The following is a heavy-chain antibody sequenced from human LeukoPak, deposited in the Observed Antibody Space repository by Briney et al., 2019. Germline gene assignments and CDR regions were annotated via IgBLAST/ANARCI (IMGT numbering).Heavy chain of an antibody. CDR2: IYSGGST. J-gene: IGHJ3*02. CDR3: AKYRGSYYDILASENAFDI. D-gene: IGHD3-9*01. Sequence: GGSLRLSCAASGFTVSSNYMSWVRQAPGKGLEWVSVIYSGGSTYYADSVKGRFTISRDNSKNTLYLQMNSLRAEDTAVYYCAKYRGSYYDILASENAFDIWGQGTMVTVSS. CDR1: GFTVSSNY. V-gene: IGHV3-53*01.